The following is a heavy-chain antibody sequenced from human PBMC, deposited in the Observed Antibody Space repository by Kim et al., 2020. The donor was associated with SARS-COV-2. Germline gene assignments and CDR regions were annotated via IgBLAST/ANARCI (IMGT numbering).Heavy chain of an antibody. CDR2: INHSRTT. Sequence: SETLSLTCAVSGGSFSTYFWTWIRQPPGKGLEWIGEINHSRTTNYNPSLKSRVSISIDTSKNQFSLKLNSVTAADTAVYYCARGFRDDFWGTYYSGFWGQGTLVSVSS. CDR1: GGSFSTYF. V-gene: IGHV4-34*01. D-gene: IGHD3-3*01. CDR3: ARGFRDDFWGTYYSGF. J-gene: IGHJ4*02.